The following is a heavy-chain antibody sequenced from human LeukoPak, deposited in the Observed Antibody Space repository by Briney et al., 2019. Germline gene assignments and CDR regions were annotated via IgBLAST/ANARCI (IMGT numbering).Heavy chain of an antibody. CDR3: ATKQWLAPPPDS. D-gene: IGHD6-19*01. CDR2: INTDGTVT. CDR1: GFTFSKYS. Sequence: PGGSLRLSCAASGFTFSKYSMLWVRQAPGKGLESISRINTDGTVTTYADSVKGRFTVSTDNADNTMFLQTNSLRDEDTAVYYCATKQWLAPPPDSWGQGTPVTVSS. J-gene: IGHJ4*02. V-gene: IGHV3-74*01.